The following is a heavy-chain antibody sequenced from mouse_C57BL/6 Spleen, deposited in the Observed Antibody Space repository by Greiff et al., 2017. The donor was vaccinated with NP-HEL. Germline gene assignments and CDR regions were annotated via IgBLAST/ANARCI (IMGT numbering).Heavy chain of an antibody. V-gene: IGHV1-64*01. CDR2: IHPNSGST. D-gene: IGHD2-2*01. J-gene: IGHJ2*01. Sequence: QVQLQQSGAELVKPGASVKLSCKASGYTFTSYWMHWVKQRPGQGLEWIGMIHPNSGSTNYNEKFKSKATLTVDKSSSTAYMQLSSLTSEDSAVYYCAREGMVTTRGGFDYWGQGTTLTVSS. CDR3: AREGMVTTRGGFDY. CDR1: GYTFTSYW.